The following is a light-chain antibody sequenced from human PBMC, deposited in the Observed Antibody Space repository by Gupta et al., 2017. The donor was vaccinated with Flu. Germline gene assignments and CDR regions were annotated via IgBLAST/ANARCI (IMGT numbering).Light chain of an antibody. CDR1: QAFSSN. CDR3: QQYDTWTT. Sequence: QAFSSNFAWYQQKPGQAPRLLIYGASTRATGIPARFSGSASGTEFTLTIRILQSADFAVYYCQQYDTWTTFGQGPTLEI. V-gene: IGKV3D-15*01. CDR2: GAS. J-gene: IGKJ2*01.